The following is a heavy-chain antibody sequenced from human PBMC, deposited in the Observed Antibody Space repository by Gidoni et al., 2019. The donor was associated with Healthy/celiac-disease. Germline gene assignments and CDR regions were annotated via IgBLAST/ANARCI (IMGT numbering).Heavy chain of an antibody. V-gene: IGHV4-38-2*01. J-gene: IGHJ4*02. Sequence: QVQLQESGPGLVQPSETLSLTCAVSGSSISSGYYWGWIRQPPGKGLEWIGSIYHSGSTYYNPSLKSRVTISVDTSKNQFSLKLSSVTAADTAVYYCAGCIAAAGTSYSPPDYWGQGTLVTVSS. CDR2: IYHSGST. CDR3: AGCIAAAGTSYSPPDY. D-gene: IGHD6-13*01. CDR1: GSSISSGYY.